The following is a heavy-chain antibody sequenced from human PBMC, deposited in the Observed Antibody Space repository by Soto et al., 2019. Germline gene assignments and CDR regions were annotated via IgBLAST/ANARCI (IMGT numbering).Heavy chain of an antibody. J-gene: IGHJ3*02. V-gene: IGHV4-34*01. D-gene: IGHD1-1*01. CDR3: ARVERGTATTVVDAFDI. CDR2: MSHSGGT. CDR1: GGSVNSGNYY. Sequence: QVQLQQWGAGLLKPSETLSLTCAVFGGSVNSGNYYWSWIRQPPGKGLEGIGEMSHSGGTHFNPSLQSRVTISVDTSKNQFSLKMSSVTAADTALYYCARVERGTATTVVDAFDIWGPGTMVTVSS.